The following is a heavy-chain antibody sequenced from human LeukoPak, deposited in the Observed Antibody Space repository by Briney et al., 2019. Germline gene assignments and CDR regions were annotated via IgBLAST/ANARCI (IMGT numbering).Heavy chain of an antibody. CDR2: LTSSGDAT. CDR1: GFTFSSYA. J-gene: IGHJ4*02. D-gene: IGHD3-3*01. CDR3: AKYYDFWSGYYYFDY. V-gene: IGHV3-23*01. Sequence: PGGSLRLSCAASGFTFSSYAMTWVRQAPGRGLEWVSSLTSSGDATYYADYVKGRFTISRDNSKNTVYLQMTSLRAEDTAVYYCAKYYDFWSGYYYFDYWGQGTLVTVSS.